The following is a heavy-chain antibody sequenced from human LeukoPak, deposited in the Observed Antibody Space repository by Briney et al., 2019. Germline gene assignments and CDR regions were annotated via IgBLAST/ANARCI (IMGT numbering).Heavy chain of an antibody. CDR2: ISSGSSTI. V-gene: IGHV3-48*02. CDR3: ARVMTTVTTFGVIGRHFDY. Sequence: GGSLRLSCAASGFTFSNYNMNWVRQAPGKGLEWASYISSGSSTIYYADSVKGGFTISRDNANTSLYLQMNSLIDEDTAVYYCARVMTTVTTFGVIGRHFDYWGQGTLVTVSS. CDR1: GFTFSNYN. J-gene: IGHJ4*02. D-gene: IGHD4-17*01.